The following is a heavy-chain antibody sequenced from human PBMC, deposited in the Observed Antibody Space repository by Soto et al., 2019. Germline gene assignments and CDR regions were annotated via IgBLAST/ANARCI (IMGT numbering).Heavy chain of an antibody. D-gene: IGHD3-9*01. CDR2: ISYDGSNK. CDR3: AKLPGRYFDWSLDAFDI. CDR1: GFTFSSYG. V-gene: IGHV3-30*18. J-gene: IGHJ3*02. Sequence: GGSLRLSCAASGFTFSSYGMHWVRQAPGKGLEWVAVISYDGSNKYYADSVKGRFTISRDNSKNTLYLQMNSLRAEDTAVYYCAKLPGRYFDWSLDAFDIWGQGTMVTVSS.